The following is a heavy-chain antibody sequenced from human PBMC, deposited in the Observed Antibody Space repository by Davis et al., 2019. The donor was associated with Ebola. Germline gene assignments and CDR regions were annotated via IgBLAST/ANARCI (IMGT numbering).Heavy chain of an antibody. CDR2: TYYRSKWYN. J-gene: IGHJ5*02. CDR1: GDSVSSNSAA. V-gene: IGHV6-1*01. Sequence: PSETLSLTCAISGDSVSSNSAAWNWIRQSPSRGLEWLGRTYYRSKWYNDYAVSVKSRITINPDTSKNQFSLQLNSVTPEDTAVYYCARDRCISTSCYSRDGRVNWFDPWGQGTLVTVSS. D-gene: IGHD2-2*01. CDR3: ARDRCISTSCYSRDGRVNWFDP.